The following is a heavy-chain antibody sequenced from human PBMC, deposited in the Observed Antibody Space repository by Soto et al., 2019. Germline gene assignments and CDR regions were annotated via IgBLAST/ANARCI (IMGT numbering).Heavy chain of an antibody. J-gene: IGHJ6*02. CDR3: AFSMTTVTTSGMDV. V-gene: IGHV1-69*05. D-gene: IGHD4-17*01. Sequence: SVKVSCKASGGTFSSYAISWVRQTTGQGLEWMGVIIPIFGTTNYAQKFQGRVTMTRDTSTSTVYMELSSLRSEDTAVYYCAFSMTTVTTSGMDVWGQGTTVTVSS. CDR2: IIPIFGTT. CDR1: GGTFSSYA.